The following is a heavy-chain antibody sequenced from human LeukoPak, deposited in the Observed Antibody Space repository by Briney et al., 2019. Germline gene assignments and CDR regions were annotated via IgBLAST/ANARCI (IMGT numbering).Heavy chain of an antibody. V-gene: IGHV1-18*01. J-gene: IGHJ5*02. CDR1: GYTFTHYG. CDR3: ARGGVVVVVASIRGNWFDP. CDR2: ISAYNGNA. Sequence: ASVNVSCKASGYTFTHYGINWVRQAPGQGLEWMGWISAYNGNANYAPKLQGRVTMTIDTSTSTAYMELRSLRSDDTAVYYCARGGVVVVVASIRGNWFDPWGQGTLVTVSS. D-gene: IGHD2-15*01.